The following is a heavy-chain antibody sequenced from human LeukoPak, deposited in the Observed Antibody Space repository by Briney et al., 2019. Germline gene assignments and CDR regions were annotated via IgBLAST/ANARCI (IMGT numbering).Heavy chain of an antibody. D-gene: IGHD5-18*01. CDR2: IRYDGSNK. CDR1: GFTFSSYG. Sequence: GGSLRLSCAASGFTFSSYGMHWVRQAPGKGLEWVAFIRYDGSNKYYADSVKGRFTISRDNSKNTLYLQMNSLRAEDTAVYYCAKDLNSYGYGNFDYWGQGTLVTVSS. V-gene: IGHV3-30*02. J-gene: IGHJ4*02. CDR3: AKDLNSYGYGNFDY.